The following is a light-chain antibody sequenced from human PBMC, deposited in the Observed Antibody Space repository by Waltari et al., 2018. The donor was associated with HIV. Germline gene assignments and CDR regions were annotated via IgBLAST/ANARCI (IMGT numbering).Light chain of an antibody. CDR3: QQSYSTPRT. J-gene: IGKJ2*01. V-gene: IGKV1-39*01. CDR1: QTISSY. Sequence: DIQMTQSPSSLSASVGDRVTITCRASQTISSYLNWYQQKPGKAPMLLIYGASTWHSGVPSRFSGSGSGTDFTLTISSLQPEDFATYYCQQSYSTPRTFGQGTKLEIK. CDR2: GAS.